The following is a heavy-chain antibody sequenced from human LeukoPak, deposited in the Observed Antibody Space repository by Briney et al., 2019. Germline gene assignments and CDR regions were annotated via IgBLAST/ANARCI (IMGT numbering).Heavy chain of an antibody. V-gene: IGHV3-23*01. CDR3: AKSVSGYRDY. CDR2: ISGSGVST. D-gene: IGHD3-3*01. CDR1: GFTFSTFA. Sequence: GGSLRLSCAASGFTFSTFAMTWVRQAPGKGLEWVSTISGSGVSTYYADSVKGRFTISRDNSKDTLYLQMNSLRAEDTAVYYCAKSVSGYRDYWGQGTLVTVSS. J-gene: IGHJ4*02.